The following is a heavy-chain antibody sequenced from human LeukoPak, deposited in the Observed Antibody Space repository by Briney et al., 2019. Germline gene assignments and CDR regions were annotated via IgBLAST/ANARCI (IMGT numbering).Heavy chain of an antibody. V-gene: IGHV4-4*07. CDR1: GGSISSYY. CDR3: ASSYSYPFDAFDI. J-gene: IGHJ3*02. CDR2: IYTSGST. D-gene: IGHD2-15*01. Sequence: SETLSLTRTVSGGSISSYYWSWIRQPAGKGLEWIGRIYTSGSTNYNPSLKSRVTMSVDTSQNQFSLKLSSVTAADTAVYYCASSYSYPFDAFDIWGQGTMVTVSS.